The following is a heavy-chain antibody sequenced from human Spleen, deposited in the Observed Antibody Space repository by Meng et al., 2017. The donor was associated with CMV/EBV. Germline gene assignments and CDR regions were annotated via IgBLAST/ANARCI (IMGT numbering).Heavy chain of an antibody. D-gene: IGHD2-15*01. CDR2: INHSGST. Sequence: SETLSLTCAVYGGSFSGYYWSWIRQPPGKGLEWIGEINHSGSTNYNPSLKSRVTISVDTSKNQFSLKLSSVTAADTAVYYCARDGYCSGGSCYLGFDYWGQGTLVTVSS. J-gene: IGHJ4*02. CDR3: ARDGYCSGGSCYLGFDY. V-gene: IGHV4-34*09. CDR1: GGSFSGYY.